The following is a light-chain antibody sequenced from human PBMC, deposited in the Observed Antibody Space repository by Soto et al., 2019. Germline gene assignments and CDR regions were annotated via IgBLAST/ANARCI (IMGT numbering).Light chain of an antibody. J-gene: IGKJ1*01. Sequence: EIVMTQSPATLSVSPGERATLSCTASQYIYSNVAWFQQRPGQAPRLLIYRSSTRATGTPARFSGSGSGTEFTLTTTSLQSEDFALYYCQQYHNVWTFGQGTEVEIK. V-gene: IGKV3-15*01. CDR2: RSS. CDR1: QYIYSN. CDR3: QQYHNVWT.